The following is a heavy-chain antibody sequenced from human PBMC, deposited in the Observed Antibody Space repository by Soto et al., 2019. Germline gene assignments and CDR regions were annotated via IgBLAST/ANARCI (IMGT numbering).Heavy chain of an antibody. CDR3: ARGGESVLVPTAISWFDP. V-gene: IGHV1-69*13. CDR2: IIPIFGTA. J-gene: IGHJ5*02. CDR1: GGTFSSYA. Sequence: SVKVSCKASGGTFSSYAISWVRQAPGQGLEWMGGIIPIFGTANYAQKFQGRVTITADESTSTAYMELSSLRSEDTAVYYCARGGESVLVPTAISWFDPWGQGTLVTVAS. D-gene: IGHD2-2*01.